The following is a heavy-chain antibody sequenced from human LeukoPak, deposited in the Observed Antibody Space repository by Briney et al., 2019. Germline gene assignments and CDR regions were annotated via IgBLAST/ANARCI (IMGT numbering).Heavy chain of an antibody. D-gene: IGHD3-10*01. CDR3: ARVRGLRHDAFDI. Sequence: ASVKVSCKASGFKFTGYDINWVRQASGRGLEWMGWMNPNNGKTGYAQKFQGRVTMTRDTSTSTAYMELRGLISEDTAVYYCARVRGLRHDAFDIWGQGTMVTVSS. V-gene: IGHV1-8*01. J-gene: IGHJ3*02. CDR1: GFKFTGYD. CDR2: MNPNNGKT.